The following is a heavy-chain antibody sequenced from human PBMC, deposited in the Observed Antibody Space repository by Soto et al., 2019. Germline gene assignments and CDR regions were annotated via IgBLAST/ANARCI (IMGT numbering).Heavy chain of an antibody. V-gene: IGHV1-18*04. CDR2: ISAYNGNT. CDR3: ARDAGGLIAWELLSRYYYYYGMDV. D-gene: IGHD1-26*01. Sequence: ASVKVSCKASGYTFASYGISWVREAPGQGLEWMGWISAYNGNTNYAQKLQGRVTMTTDTSTSTAYMELRSLSSDDTAVYYCARDAGGLIAWELLSRYYYYYGMDVWGQGTTVTVSS. J-gene: IGHJ6*02. CDR1: GYTFASYG.